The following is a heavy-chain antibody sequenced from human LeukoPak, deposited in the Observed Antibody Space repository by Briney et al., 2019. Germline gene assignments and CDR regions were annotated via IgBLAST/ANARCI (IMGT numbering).Heavy chain of an antibody. V-gene: IGHV4-31*03. CDR2: IYYSGST. CDR3: ARSYDILTGYYIVDP. D-gene: IGHD3-9*01. CDR1: GGSISSGGYY. J-gene: IGHJ5*02. Sequence: SETLSLTCTVSGGSISSGGYYWSWIRPHPGKGLEWIGYIYYSGSTYYNPSLKSRVTISVDTSKNQFSLKLSSVTAADTAVYYCARSYDILTGYYIVDPWGQGTLVTVSS.